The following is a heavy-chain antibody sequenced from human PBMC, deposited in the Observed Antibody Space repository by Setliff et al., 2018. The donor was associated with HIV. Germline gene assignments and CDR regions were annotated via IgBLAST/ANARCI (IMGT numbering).Heavy chain of an antibody. Sequence: PSETLSLTCTVSGGSISSYYWSWIRRPAGKGLEWIGRIYTSGGTKYNPSLKSRVTMSIDTSKNQFSLKLSSLTAADTAVYYCARLWGSAQAFDIWGQGTMVTVSS. CDR1: GGSISSYY. CDR3: ARLWGSAQAFDI. J-gene: IGHJ3*02. D-gene: IGHD7-27*01. V-gene: IGHV4-4*07. CDR2: IYTSGGT.